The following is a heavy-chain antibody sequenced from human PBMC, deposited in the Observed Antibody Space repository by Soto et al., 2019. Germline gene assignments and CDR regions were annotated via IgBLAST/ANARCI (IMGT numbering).Heavy chain of an antibody. J-gene: IGHJ6*02. CDR2: IWYDGSNK. D-gene: IGHD3-3*01. V-gene: IGHV3-33*01. Sequence: QVQLVESGGGVVQPGRSLRLSCAASGFTFNSYDMHWVRQAPGKGLEWVAVIWYDGSNKYYADSVKGRFTISRDNSKNTLYLQMNSLRAEDTAVYYCARGDYYDLWSGDAMRYYGMDVWGQGTTDTVSS. CDR1: GFTFNSYD. CDR3: ARGDYYDLWSGDAMRYYGMDV.